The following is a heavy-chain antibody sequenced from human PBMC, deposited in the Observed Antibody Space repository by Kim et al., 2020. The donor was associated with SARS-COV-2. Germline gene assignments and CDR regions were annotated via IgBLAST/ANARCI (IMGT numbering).Heavy chain of an antibody. Sequence: KSRVTISVDTSKNQFSLKLSSVTAADTAVYYCARAPYYYGSGSYARDVDYWGQGTLVTVSS. CDR3: ARAPYYYGSGSYARDVDY. D-gene: IGHD3-10*01. J-gene: IGHJ4*02. V-gene: IGHV4-34*01.